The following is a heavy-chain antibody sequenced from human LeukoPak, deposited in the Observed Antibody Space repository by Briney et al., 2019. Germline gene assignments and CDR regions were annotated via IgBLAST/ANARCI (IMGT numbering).Heavy chain of an antibody. J-gene: IGHJ5*02. CDR1: GGSISSSSYY. V-gene: IGHV4-39*01. CDR3: ARRGILTGYYWFDP. Sequence: SETLSLTCTVSGGSISSSSYYWGWLRQPPGKGLEWLGSIYYSGSTYYNPSLKSRVTISVDTSKNQFSLKLSSVTAADTAVYYCARRGILTGYYWFDPWGQGTLVTVSS. D-gene: IGHD3-9*01. CDR2: IYYSGST.